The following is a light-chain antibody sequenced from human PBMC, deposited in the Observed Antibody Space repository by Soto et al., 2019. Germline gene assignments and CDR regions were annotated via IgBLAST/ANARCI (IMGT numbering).Light chain of an antibody. J-gene: IGKJ1*01. V-gene: IGKV1-5*03. CDR1: ESISTW. CDR3: QQYSRLWS. Sequence: DLQMTQSPSTLSASVGDRVTITCRASESISTWLAWYQQKPGKAPKLLIYGASSLESGVPPRFSGDGSETDFTLTISSLQRDDFGTYYCQQYSRLWSFGQGTKV. CDR2: GAS.